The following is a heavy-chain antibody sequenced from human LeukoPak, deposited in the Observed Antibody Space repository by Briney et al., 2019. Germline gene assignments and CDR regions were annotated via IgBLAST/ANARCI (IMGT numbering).Heavy chain of an antibody. D-gene: IGHD1-1*01. CDR2: ISGGSGYI. J-gene: IGHJ3*02. CDR3: ARVRTGTTDDDGFDI. Sequence: GGSLRLSCVASGYIFSTYSMNWVRQAPGKGLEWVSCISGGSGYIYYADSMKGRFTISRDNAKNSVFLQMNSLRVEDTAVYYCARVRTGTTDDDGFDIWGQGTMVTVSS. V-gene: IGHV3-21*01. CDR1: GYIFSTYS.